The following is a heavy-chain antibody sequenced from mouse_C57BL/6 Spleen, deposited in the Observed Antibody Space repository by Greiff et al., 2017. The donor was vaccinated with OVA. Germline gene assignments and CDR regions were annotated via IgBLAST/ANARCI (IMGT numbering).Heavy chain of an antibody. J-gene: IGHJ4*01. CDR3: ARNLYYDYDSGNDMDY. D-gene: IGHD2-4*01. Sequence: QVQLKQSGAELAKPGASVKLSCKASGYTFTSYWMHWVKQRPGQGLEWIGYINPSSGYTKYNQKFKDKATLTEDKSSSTAYMQLSSLTYEDSAVYYCARNLYYDYDSGNDMDYWGQGISVSVSS. V-gene: IGHV1-7*01. CDR1: GYTFTSYW. CDR2: INPSSGYT.